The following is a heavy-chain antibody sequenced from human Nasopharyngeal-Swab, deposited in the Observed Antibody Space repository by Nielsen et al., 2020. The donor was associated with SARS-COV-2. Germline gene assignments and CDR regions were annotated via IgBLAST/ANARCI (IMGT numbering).Heavy chain of an antibody. D-gene: IGHD3-3*01. CDR3: ARDQPPPYDFWSDYYREYNWFDP. Sequence: ASVKVSCKASGYTFTSYGISWVRQAPGQGLEWMGWISAYNGNTNYAQKLQGRVTMTADTSTSTAYMELRSLRSDDTAVYYCARDQPPPYDFWSDYYREYNWFDPWGQGTLVTVSS. V-gene: IGHV1-18*04. CDR1: GYTFTSYG. CDR2: ISAYNGNT. J-gene: IGHJ5*02.